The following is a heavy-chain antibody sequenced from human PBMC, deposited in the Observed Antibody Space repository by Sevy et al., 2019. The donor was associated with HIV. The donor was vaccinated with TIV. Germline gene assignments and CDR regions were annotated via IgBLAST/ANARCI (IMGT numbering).Heavy chain of an antibody. V-gene: IGHV3-7*01. D-gene: IGHD1-7*01. CDR2: IKQDAGQK. CDR3: ARDDGNYYFHY. CDR1: GFTFSKYW. Sequence: ETLRLSCAASGFTFSKYWMGWVRQAPGKGLEWVANIKQDAGQKYYVDSVKGRFTISRDNAKNSLYLQMNSLRAEDTAVYFCARDDGNYYFHYWGQGTLVTVSS. J-gene: IGHJ4*02.